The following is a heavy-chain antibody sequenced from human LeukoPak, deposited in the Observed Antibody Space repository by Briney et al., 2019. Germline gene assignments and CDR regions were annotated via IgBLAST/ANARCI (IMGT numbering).Heavy chain of an antibody. Sequence: SETLSLTCTVSGGSISSYYWSWLRQPPGKGLEWIGYIYTSGSTNCNPSLKSRVTISVDTSKNQFSLKLSSVTAADTAAYYCARTYSSSFFDYWGQGTLVTVSS. CDR1: GGSISSYY. D-gene: IGHD6-13*01. CDR2: IYTSGST. J-gene: IGHJ4*02. V-gene: IGHV4-4*09. CDR3: ARTYSSSFFDY.